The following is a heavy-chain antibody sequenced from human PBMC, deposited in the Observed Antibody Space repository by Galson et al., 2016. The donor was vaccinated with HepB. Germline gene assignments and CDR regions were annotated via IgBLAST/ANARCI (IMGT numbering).Heavy chain of an antibody. CDR3: TRGALEPFDY. V-gene: IGHV3-30*09. D-gene: IGHD1-1*01. J-gene: IGHJ4*02. Sequence: SLRLSCAASGFSFSDYAVHWVRQAPGKGLEWVATILYDGSNKYYVDSVKGRFAISRDNAKNTLYLQMNSLRGEDTAVYFCTRGALEPFDYWGQGILVTVSS. CDR1: GFSFSDYA. CDR2: ILYDGSNK.